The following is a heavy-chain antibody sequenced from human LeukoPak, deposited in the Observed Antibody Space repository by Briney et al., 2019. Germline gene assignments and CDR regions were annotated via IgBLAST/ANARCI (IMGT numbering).Heavy chain of an antibody. Sequence: SETLSLTCDVSGVSINTCCYYWTWIPQPPGKGLEWIGYKYYSGSTRYNSSLRSRLTISLDSSKNQFSLRLTSVTAADTAVYYCARGRSYGFDFDSWGPGTLVIVSS. D-gene: IGHD5-18*01. J-gene: IGHJ4*02. CDR3: ARGRSYGFDFDS. CDR1: GVSINTCCYY. CDR2: KYYSGST. V-gene: IGHV4-61*01.